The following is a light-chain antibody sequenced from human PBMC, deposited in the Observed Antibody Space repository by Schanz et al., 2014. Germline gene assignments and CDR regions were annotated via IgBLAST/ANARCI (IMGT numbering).Light chain of an antibody. J-gene: IGKJ3*01. CDR1: QTVSSSY. CDR3: HQYINSPFT. V-gene: IGKV3-20*01. Sequence: EIVLTQSPGTLSLSPGEGVTLSCRASQTVSSSYLAWYQHKPGQAPRLLIYGASTRATGIPARFSGGGSGTEFTLTISRLEPEDFAVYYCHQYINSPFTFGPGTKLDLK. CDR2: GAS.